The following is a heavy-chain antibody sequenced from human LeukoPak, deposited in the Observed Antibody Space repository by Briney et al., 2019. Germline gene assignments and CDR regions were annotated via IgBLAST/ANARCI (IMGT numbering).Heavy chain of an antibody. CDR3: AKDRERAVVAATAFDI. Sequence: PGRSLRLSCAASGFTFDDYAMHWVRQAPGKGLEWVSGISWNSGSIGHADSVKGRFTISRDNAKNSLYLQMNSLRAEDTALYYCAKDRERAVVAATAFDIWGQGTMVTVSS. D-gene: IGHD2-15*01. J-gene: IGHJ3*02. V-gene: IGHV3-9*01. CDR2: ISWNSGSI. CDR1: GFTFDDYA.